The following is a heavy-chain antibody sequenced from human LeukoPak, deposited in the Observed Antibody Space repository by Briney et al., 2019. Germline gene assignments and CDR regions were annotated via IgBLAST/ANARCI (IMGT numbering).Heavy chain of an antibody. CDR3: ASGKDLGYCSSTSCYRAFDI. D-gene: IGHD2-2*01. J-gene: IGHJ3*02. Sequence: ASVKVSCKASGYTFTSYYMHWVRQAPGQGLEWMGIINPSGGSTSYAQKFQGRVTMTGDTSTSTVYMELSSLRSEDTAVYYCASGKDLGYCSSTSCYRAFDIWGQGTMATVSS. CDR1: GYTFTSYY. CDR2: INPSGGST. V-gene: IGHV1-46*01.